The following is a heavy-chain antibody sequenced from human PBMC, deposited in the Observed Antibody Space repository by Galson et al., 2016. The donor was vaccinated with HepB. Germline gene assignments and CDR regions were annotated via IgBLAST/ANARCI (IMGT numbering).Heavy chain of an antibody. CDR2: IYWDDDE. CDR1: GFSLSTSGVG. CDR3: AHRRFPFWPSSVGSLDYFDY. D-gene: IGHD3-10*01. J-gene: IGHJ4*02. Sequence: PALVKPTQTLTLTCTFSGFSLSTSGVGVGWIRQPPGKALACLAVIYWDDDERYSPSLKNRLTITKDTSKNQVVLTMTDMDPVDTATYYCAHRRFPFWPSSVGSLDYFDYWGQGTLVTVSS. V-gene: IGHV2-5*02.